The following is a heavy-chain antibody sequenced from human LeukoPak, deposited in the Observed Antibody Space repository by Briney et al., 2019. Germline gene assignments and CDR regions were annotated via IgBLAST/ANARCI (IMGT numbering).Heavy chain of an antibody. CDR3: AKTGGGSYWTGYHLDY. J-gene: IGHJ4*02. D-gene: IGHD2-8*02. CDR2: ISGPGAAT. CDR1: GFTFSTYA. Sequence: PGGSLRLSCAASGFTFSTYAMTWVRQAPGRGLEWVSLISGPGAATYYTDSVKGRFSISRDNAWDTLYLQMNSLRAEDTAIYYCAKTGGGSYWTGYHLDYWGQGTLVTVSS. V-gene: IGHV3-23*01.